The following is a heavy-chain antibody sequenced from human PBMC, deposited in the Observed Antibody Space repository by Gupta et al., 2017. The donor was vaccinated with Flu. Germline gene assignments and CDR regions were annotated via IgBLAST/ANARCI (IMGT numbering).Heavy chain of an antibody. CDR2: ISSTGDYT. J-gene: IGHJ5*02. CDR1: GFTFSNYA. CDR3: AKGTGQYTGSYGRFDP. V-gene: IGHV3-23*01. D-gene: IGHD1-26*01. Sequence: EVHLLESGGGLVQPGGSLRLSCAASGFTFSNYAMNWVRQVPGRGLEWVSAISSTGDYTYYADSVKGRFTISRDNSRNTLYLEITSLRAEDTAVYYCAKGTGQYTGSYGRFDPWGQGTLVTVSS.